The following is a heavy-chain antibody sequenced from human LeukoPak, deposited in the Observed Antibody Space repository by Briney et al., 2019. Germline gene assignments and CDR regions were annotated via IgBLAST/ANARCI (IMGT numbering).Heavy chain of an antibody. J-gene: IGHJ4*02. CDR1: GFTFSSYG. CDR2: IWYDGSNK. V-gene: IGHV3-33*01. CDR3: ARAEYYDILTGYHFCFDY. Sequence: PGGSLRLSCAASGFTFSSYGMHWVRQAPGKGLEWVAVIWYDGSNKYYADSVKGRFTISRDNSKNTLCLQMNSLRAEDTAVYYCARAEYYDILTGYHFCFDYWGQGTLVTVSS. D-gene: IGHD3-9*01.